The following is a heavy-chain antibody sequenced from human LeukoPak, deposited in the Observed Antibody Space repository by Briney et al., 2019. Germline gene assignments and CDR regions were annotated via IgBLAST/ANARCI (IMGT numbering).Heavy chain of an antibody. CDR1: GGSISGTYY. J-gene: IGHJ3*01. CDR3: ARRWVYDKRTFDA. D-gene: IGHD3-16*01. Sequence: SETLSLTCTVSGGSISGTYYWSWIRQPPGKGLEWIGYIYYTGTTDSNPSLKSRVTISLDTSKNQFSLNLSSVTAADTAVYYCARRWVYDKRTFDAWGQGTMVTVSS. CDR2: IYYTGTT. V-gene: IGHV4-59*08.